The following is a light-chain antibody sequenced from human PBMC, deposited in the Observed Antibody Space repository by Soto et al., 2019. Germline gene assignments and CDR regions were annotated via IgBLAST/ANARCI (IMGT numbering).Light chain of an antibody. Sequence: DIQMTQSPSSLSASVGDRVTITCRASQSVTNYLNWYQQKPGKAPILLIYSASTLQSGVPSRFSGSGSGTDFTLTISTLQPEDFATYFCQQSYDTRMYTFGQGTKLEIK. V-gene: IGKV1-39*01. CDR3: QQSYDTRMYT. CDR2: SAS. J-gene: IGKJ2*01. CDR1: QSVTNY.